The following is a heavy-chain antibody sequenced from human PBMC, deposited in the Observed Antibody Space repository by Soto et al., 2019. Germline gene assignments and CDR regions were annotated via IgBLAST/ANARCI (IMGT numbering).Heavy chain of an antibody. CDR3: ARDADYGGSRGGMDV. Sequence: QVRLEESGPGLVKPSETLSLICSVSGGSVNNANYFWNWLRHHPENGLEWIGYIYYSGSTRYNPSFRTRAILSIDTSKNHFSQRLNSVTVADTAVYFCARDADYGGSRGGMDVWGRGTTVTVSS. V-gene: IGHV4-31*03. CDR2: IYYSGST. CDR1: GGSVNNANYF. D-gene: IGHD4-17*01. J-gene: IGHJ6*02.